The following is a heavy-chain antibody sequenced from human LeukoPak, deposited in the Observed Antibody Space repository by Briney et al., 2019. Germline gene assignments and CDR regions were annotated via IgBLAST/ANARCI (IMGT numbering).Heavy chain of an antibody. J-gene: IGHJ4*02. CDR1: GFTFTSYW. Sequence: GGSLRLSCAASGFTFTSYWMHGFRQPPAKGPVWVSRVDHEGSDTAYADSVTGRFTISRDNAKNTVYLQMNSLRAEDTAVYYCATDLGWGQGTLVTVSS. CDR2: VDHEGSDT. CDR3: ATDLG. V-gene: IGHV3-74*01.